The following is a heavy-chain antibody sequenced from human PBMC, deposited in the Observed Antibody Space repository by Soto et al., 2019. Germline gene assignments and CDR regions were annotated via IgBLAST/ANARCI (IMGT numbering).Heavy chain of an antibody. V-gene: IGHV4-59*01. Sequence: PSETLSLTCTVSGGSISSYYWSWIRQPPGKGLEWIGYIYYSGSTNYNPSLKSRVTISVDTSKNQFSLKLSSVTAAATAVYYCARNYDSGWNNWFEPWVQGTLGTVSS. J-gene: IGHJ5*02. D-gene: IGHD6-19*01. CDR1: GGSISSYY. CDR2: IYYSGST. CDR3: ARNYDSGWNNWFEP.